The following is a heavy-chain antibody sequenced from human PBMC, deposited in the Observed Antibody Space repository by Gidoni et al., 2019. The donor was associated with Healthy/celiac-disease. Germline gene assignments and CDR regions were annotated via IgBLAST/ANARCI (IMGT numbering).Heavy chain of an antibody. CDR1: GFTFSSYS. CDR3: ARDVVRGRITIFGVVTPGFDP. Sequence: EVQLVESGGGLVQPGGSLRLTCAASGFTFSSYSLTWVRQAPGKGLEWVSYISSSSSTIYYADSVKGRFTISRDNAKNSLYLQMNSLRDEDTAVYYCARDVVRGRITIFGVVTPGFDPWGQGTLVTVSS. J-gene: IGHJ5*02. D-gene: IGHD3-3*01. V-gene: IGHV3-48*02. CDR2: ISSSSSTI.